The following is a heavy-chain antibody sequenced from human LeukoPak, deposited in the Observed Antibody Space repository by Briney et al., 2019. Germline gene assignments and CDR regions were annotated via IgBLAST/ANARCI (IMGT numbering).Heavy chain of an antibody. CDR3: ARGRYSSARKPGVLGY. CDR2: IYSGGST. Sequence: GGSLRLSCAASGFTVSSNYMSWVRQAPGKGLEWVSVIYSGGSTYYADSVKGRFTISRDNSKNTLYLQMNSLRAEDTAVYYCARGRYSSARKPGVLGYWGQGTLVTVSS. D-gene: IGHD6-19*01. J-gene: IGHJ4*02. V-gene: IGHV3-66*02. CDR1: GFTVSSNY.